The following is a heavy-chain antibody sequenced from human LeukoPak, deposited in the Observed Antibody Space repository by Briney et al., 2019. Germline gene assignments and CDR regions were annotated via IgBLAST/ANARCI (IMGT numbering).Heavy chain of an antibody. CDR2: ISSSSSYI. Sequence: PGGSLRLSCAASGFTFSSYSMNWVRQAPGKGLEWVSSISSSSSYIYYADSVKGRFTISRDNAKNSLYLQMNSLRAEDTAVYYCAREVWYQLLPSDAFDIWGQGTMVTVSS. CDR1: GFTFSSYS. J-gene: IGHJ3*02. V-gene: IGHV3-21*01. D-gene: IGHD2-2*01. CDR3: AREVWYQLLPSDAFDI.